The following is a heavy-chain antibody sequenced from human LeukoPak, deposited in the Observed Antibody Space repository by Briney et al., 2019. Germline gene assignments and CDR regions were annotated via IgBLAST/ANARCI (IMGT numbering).Heavy chain of an antibody. Sequence: GGSLRLSCAASGFTFSNAWMSWVRQAPGKGLEWVGRIKSKTDGGTTDYAAPVKGRFTISRDDSKNTLYLQMNSLRAEDTAVYYCAKDPFLGATDYFDYWGQGTLVTVSS. CDR2: IKSKTDGGTT. J-gene: IGHJ4*02. V-gene: IGHV3-15*01. CDR1: GFTFSNAW. CDR3: AKDPFLGATDYFDY. D-gene: IGHD1-26*01.